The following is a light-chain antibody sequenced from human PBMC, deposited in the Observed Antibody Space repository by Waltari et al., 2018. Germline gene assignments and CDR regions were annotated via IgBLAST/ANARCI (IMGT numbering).Light chain of an antibody. CDR1: QTISYN. CDR3: QHYHQWPPYT. J-gene: IGKJ2*01. Sequence: EIVLTQSPSTLSVSPGERAILSCRASQTISYNLAWYQHGPGQPPRLLIYGASARAAAIPVRFSGSGSGTEFTLTISGLQSEDFAVYYCQHYHQWPPYTFGQGTKVE. CDR2: GAS. V-gene: IGKV3-15*01.